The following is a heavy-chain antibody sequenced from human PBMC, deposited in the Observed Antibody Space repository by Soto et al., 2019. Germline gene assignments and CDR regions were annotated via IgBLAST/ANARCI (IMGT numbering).Heavy chain of an antibody. D-gene: IGHD3-10*01. CDR2: ISGSGGST. J-gene: IGHJ6*03. CDR1: GFTFSSYA. V-gene: IGHV3-23*01. CDR3: AKALARTVYGYDYYYYMDV. Sequence: EVQLLESGGGLVQPGGSLRLSCAASGFTFSSYAMSWVRQAPGKGLEWVSAISGSGGSTYYADSVKGRFTISRDNSKNTLYLQMNSLRAEDTAAYYCAKALARTVYGYDYYYYMDVWGKGTTVTVSS.